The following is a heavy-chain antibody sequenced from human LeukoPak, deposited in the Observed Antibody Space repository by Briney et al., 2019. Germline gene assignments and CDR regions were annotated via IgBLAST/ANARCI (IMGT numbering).Heavy chain of an antibody. Sequence: PGGSLRLSCAASGFTVSSNYMSWVRQAPGKGLEWVSLICSGGSTYYADSAKDRFFISRDNSKNTLYLQMNSLRAEDTAVYYCARARGSGWYYFDYWGQGTLVTVSS. V-gene: IGHV3-66*01. CDR3: ARARGSGWYYFDY. D-gene: IGHD6-19*01. J-gene: IGHJ4*02. CDR1: GFTVSSNY. CDR2: ICSGGST.